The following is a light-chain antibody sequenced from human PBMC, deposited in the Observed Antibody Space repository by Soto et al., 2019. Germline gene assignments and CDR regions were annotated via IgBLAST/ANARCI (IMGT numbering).Light chain of an antibody. J-gene: IGKJ1*01. V-gene: IGKV3-20*01. CDR2: GAS. CDR1: QSVSSTY. CDR3: QQYVNSPLWT. Sequence: EIVLTQSPGTLSLSPGERATLSCRASQSVSSTYLAWYQQKPGQAPRLLIYGASSRATGIPDRFSGSGSGTDFTLTISRLEPEDFAVYYCQQYVNSPLWTFGQGTKLDVK.